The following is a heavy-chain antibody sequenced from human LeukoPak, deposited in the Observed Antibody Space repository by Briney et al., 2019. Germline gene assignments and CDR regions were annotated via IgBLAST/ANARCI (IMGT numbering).Heavy chain of an antibody. V-gene: IGHV3-48*04. CDR1: GFTFSIYG. CDR2: ISGSSSTT. D-gene: IGHD3-10*01. Sequence: QPGRSLRLSCAASGFTFSIYGMNWVRQAPGKGLEWVSFISGSSSTTYYADSVKGRFTISRDNAQNSLYLQMNSLGAEDTAVYFCARKYYGSGTYYFDYWGQGSLVTVSS. CDR3: ARKYYGSGTYYFDY. J-gene: IGHJ4*02.